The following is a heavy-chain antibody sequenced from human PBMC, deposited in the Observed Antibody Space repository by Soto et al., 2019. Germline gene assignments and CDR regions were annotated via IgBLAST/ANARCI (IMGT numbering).Heavy chain of an antibody. CDR2: VYSTGAT. CDR3: ARAHTGGWYVTDH. CDR1: GGSLSSYY. V-gene: IGHV4-59*01. J-gene: IGHJ4*02. Sequence: PSETLSLTCTVSGGSLSSYYWTWIRQPPGKGLEWTGYVYSTGATNYNPSLRSRDTMSIDASKNQFSLKVRSVTAADTAVYFCARAHTGGWYVTDHWGQGTLVTVSS. D-gene: IGHD6-19*01.